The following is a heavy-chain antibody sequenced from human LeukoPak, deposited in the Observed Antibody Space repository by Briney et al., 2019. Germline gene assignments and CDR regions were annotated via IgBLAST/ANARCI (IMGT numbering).Heavy chain of an antibody. V-gene: IGHV4-59*01. CDR2: IYYSGST. J-gene: IGHJ3*02. D-gene: IGHD6-6*01. Sequence: PSETLSLTCTVSGGSISSYYWSWIRQPPGKGLEWIGYIYYSGSTNYNPSFKSRVTISVDTSKNQFSLKLSSVTAADTAVYYCARDYSRYDAFDIWGQGTMVTVSS. CDR3: ARDYSRYDAFDI. CDR1: GGSISSYY.